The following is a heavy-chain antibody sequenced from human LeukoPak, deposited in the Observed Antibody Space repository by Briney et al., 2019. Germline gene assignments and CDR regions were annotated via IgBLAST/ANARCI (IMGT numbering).Heavy chain of an antibody. CDR2: IRYDGSNK. V-gene: IGHV3-30*02. J-gene: IGHJ4*02. CDR1: GFTFSSYG. CDR3: ARLDLVQLERPLDY. Sequence: GGSLRLSCAASGFTFSSYGMHWVRQAPGKGLEWVAFIRYDGSNKYYADSVKGRFTISRDNSKNTLYLQMNSLRAEDTAVYYCARLDLVQLERPLDYWGQGTLVTVSS. D-gene: IGHD1-1*01.